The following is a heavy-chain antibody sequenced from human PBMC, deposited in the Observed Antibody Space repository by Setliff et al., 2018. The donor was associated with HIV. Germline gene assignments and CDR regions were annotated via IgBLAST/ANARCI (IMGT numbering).Heavy chain of an antibody. CDR2: ITYSGTTR. J-gene: IGHJ4*02. CDR3: VRAGRYGAETDY. D-gene: IGHD5-12*01. Sequence: GGSLRLSCAASGFSFSNFEMNWVRQAPGKGLEWLSYITYSGTTRYYADSVRGRFTISRDNTENSLYLQMNSLRAEDTAVYYCVRAGRYGAETDYWGQGTLVTVSS. CDR1: GFSFSNFE. V-gene: IGHV3-48*03.